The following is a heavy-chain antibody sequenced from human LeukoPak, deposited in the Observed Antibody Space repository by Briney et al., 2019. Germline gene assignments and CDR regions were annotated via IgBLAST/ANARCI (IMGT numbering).Heavy chain of an antibody. CDR2: INPNSGGT. V-gene: IGHV1-2*02. J-gene: IGHJ4*02. Sequence: ASVKVSCKASGYTFTGYYMHWVRQAPGQGLEWMGWINPNSGGTNYAQKFQGRVTMTRDTSIRTAYMELSRLRSDDTAVYYCARVFPWELSHYFDYWGQGTLVTVSS. D-gene: IGHD1-26*01. CDR1: GYTFTGYY. CDR3: ARVFPWELSHYFDY.